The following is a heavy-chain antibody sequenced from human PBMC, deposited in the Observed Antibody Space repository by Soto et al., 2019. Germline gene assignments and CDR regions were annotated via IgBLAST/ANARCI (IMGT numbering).Heavy chain of an antibody. J-gene: IGHJ5*02. Sequence: VGSLRLSWAASGVTFISYAMSWVRQAPGKGLEWVSAISGSGGSTYYADSVKGRFTISRDNSKNTLYLQMNSLRAEDTAVYYCAKVGAPGLLGYGSGFDPWGQGTLVTVSS. CDR2: ISGSGGST. CDR3: AKVGAPGLLGYGSGFDP. D-gene: IGHD2-15*01. V-gene: IGHV3-23*01. CDR1: GVTFISYA.